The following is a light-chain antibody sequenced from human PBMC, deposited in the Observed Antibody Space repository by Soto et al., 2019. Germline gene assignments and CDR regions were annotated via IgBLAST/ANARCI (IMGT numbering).Light chain of an antibody. V-gene: IGKV1-5*01. J-gene: IGKJ1*01. CDR3: QHYNSYSEA. CDR2: DAS. Sequence: DIQLTQSPSTLAASVGDRVTMTCRASQPINKWLAWYQQKPGKAPDLLISDASTLESGVPSRFRGSGSGTEFTLIISSLQTEDVATYYCQHYNSYSEAFGQGTKVELK. CDR1: QPINKW.